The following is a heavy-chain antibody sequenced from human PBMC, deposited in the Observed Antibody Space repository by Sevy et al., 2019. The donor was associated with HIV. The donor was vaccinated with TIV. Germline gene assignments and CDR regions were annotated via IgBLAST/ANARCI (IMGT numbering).Heavy chain of an antibody. CDR1: GDSISDYY. J-gene: IGHJ3*02. D-gene: IGHD4-4*01. CDR2: FYYGSGTT. CDR3: ARQGATVTTLYAFHI. V-gene: IGHV4-59*08. Sequence: SETLSLTCTVSGDSISDYYWSWIRQPPGKGLEWIGYFYYGSGTTNYNPSLKSRVTISIDTSKNQFSLKVSSVTAADTAVYYCARQGATVTTLYAFHILGQGTMVTVSS.